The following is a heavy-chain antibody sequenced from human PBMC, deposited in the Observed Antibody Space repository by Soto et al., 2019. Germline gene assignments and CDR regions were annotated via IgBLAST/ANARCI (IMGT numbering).Heavy chain of an antibody. V-gene: IGHV4-34*01. J-gene: IGHJ4*02. CDR1: GGSFSGYY. D-gene: IGHD6-13*01. CDR2: INHSGST. Sequence: KSSETLSLTCAVYGGSFSGYYWSWIRQPPGKGLEWIGEINHSGSTNYNPSLKSRVTISVDTSKNQYSLKLRSVTAADTAVYYCARGLNPAYSSSWYYWGQGTLVTVSS. CDR3: ARGLNPAYSSSWYY.